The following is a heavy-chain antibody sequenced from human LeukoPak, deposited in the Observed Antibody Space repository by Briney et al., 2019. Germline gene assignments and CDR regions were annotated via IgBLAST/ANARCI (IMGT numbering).Heavy chain of an antibody. CDR3: ARDRFGSGSYNGFDP. CDR2: INPNSGGT. J-gene: IGHJ5*02. CDR1: GYTFTGYY. V-gene: IGHV1-2*02. Sequence: ASVNVSCKASGYTFTGYYMHWVRQAPGQGREWMGWINPNSGGTNYAQKFQGRVTMTRDTSISTAYMELSRLRSDDTAVYYCARDRFGSGSYNGFDPWGQGTLVTVSS. D-gene: IGHD3-10*01.